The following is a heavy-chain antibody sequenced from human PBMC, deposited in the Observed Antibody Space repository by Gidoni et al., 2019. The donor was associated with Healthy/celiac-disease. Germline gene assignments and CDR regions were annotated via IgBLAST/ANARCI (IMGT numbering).Heavy chain of an antibody. CDR3: ARGAGYCSSTSCYPTWGRHPYYYYYMDV. CDR1: GGSFSGYY. D-gene: IGHD2-2*01. J-gene: IGHJ6*03. CDR2: NNHSGST. V-gene: IGHV4-34*01. Sequence: QVQLQQWGAGLLKPSETLSLTCAVYGGSFSGYYWSWIRQPPGKGLEWIGENNHSGSTNYNPSLKSRVTISVDTSKNQFSLKLSSVTAADTAVYYCARGAGYCSSTSCYPTWGRHPYYYYYMDVWGKGTTVTVSS.